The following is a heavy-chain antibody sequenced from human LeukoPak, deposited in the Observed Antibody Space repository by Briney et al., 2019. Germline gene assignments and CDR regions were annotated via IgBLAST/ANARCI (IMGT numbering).Heavy chain of an antibody. CDR2: TNPNSGNT. CDR1: GYTFTSYD. CDR3: ARTYYDFWSGYSYYYYYGMDV. D-gene: IGHD3-3*01. Sequence: GASVKVSCKASGYTFTSYDINWVRQATGQGLEWMGWTNPNSGNTGYAQKFQGRVTMTRNTSISTAYMELSSLRSEDTAVYYCARTYYDFWSGYSYYYYYGMDVWGQGTTVTVSS. V-gene: IGHV1-8*01. J-gene: IGHJ6*02.